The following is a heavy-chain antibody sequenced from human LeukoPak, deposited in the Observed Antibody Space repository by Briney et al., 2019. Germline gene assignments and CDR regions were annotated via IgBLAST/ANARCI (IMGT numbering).Heavy chain of an antibody. CDR2: ISSSGSTI. Sequence: PGGSLRLSCSASGFTFSSYEMNWVRQAPGKGLEWVSYISSSGSTIYYADSVKGRFTISRDNVKNSLYLQMNSLRAEDTAVYFCARERKYDSTFDYWGQGTLVTVSS. CDR3: ARERKYDSTFDY. CDR1: GFTFSSYE. D-gene: IGHD1-1*01. V-gene: IGHV3-48*03. J-gene: IGHJ4*02.